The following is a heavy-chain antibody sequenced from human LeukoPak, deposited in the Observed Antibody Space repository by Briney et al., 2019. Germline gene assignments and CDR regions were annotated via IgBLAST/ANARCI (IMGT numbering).Heavy chain of an antibody. CDR3: ARHYKSSHYYMDV. J-gene: IGHJ6*03. V-gene: IGHV4-39*01. Sequence: SETLSLTCTVSGGSISSSSYYWGWIRQPPGKGLEWIGSIYYSGSTYYNPSLKSRVTTSVDTSKNQFSLKLSSVTAADTAVYYCARHYKSSHYYMDVWGKGTTVTVSS. CDR2: IYYSGST. D-gene: IGHD1-1*01. CDR1: GGSISSSSYY.